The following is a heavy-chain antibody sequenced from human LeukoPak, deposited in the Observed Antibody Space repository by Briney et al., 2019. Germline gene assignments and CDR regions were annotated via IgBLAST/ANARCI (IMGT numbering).Heavy chain of an antibody. J-gene: IGHJ4*02. V-gene: IGHV4-59*05. CDR2: IYYSGST. CDR3: ARRRLTYCSGGSCLLDY. D-gene: IGHD2-15*01. Sequence: SGGSLRLSCAASGFTFDDYAMHWVRQAPGKGLEWIGSIYYSGSTYYNPSLKSRVTISVDTSKNQFSLKLSSVTAADTAVYYCARRRLTYCSGGSCLLDYWGQGTLVTVSS. CDR1: GFTFDDYA.